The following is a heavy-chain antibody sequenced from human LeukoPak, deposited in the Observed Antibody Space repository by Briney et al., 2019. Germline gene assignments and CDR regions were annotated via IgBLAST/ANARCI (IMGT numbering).Heavy chain of an antibody. J-gene: IGHJ4*02. CDR3: ARDRDYSHSFDY. CDR2: ISSSGGTI. Sequence: GGSLRLSCAASGFTFSDYYMSWIRQAPGKGLEWVSYISSSGGTIYYADSVKGRFTISRDNAKNSLYLQMNSLRAEDTAVYYCARDRDYSHSFDYWGQGTLVTVSS. D-gene: IGHD4-11*01. CDR1: GFTFSDYY. V-gene: IGHV3-11*01.